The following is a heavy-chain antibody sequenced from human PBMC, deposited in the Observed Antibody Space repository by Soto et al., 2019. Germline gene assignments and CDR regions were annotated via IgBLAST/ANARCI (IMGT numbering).Heavy chain of an antibody. J-gene: IGHJ4*02. CDR3: ARINYCSSTSCSYYFDY. V-gene: IGHV3-21*01. Sequence: EVQLVESGGGLVKPGGSLRLSCAASGFTFSSYSMNWVRQAPGKGLEWVSSISSSSSYIYYADSVKGRFTISRDNAKNSLYLQMNSLRAEDTAVYYCARINYCSSTSCSYYFDYWGQGTLVTVSS. CDR2: ISSSSSYI. CDR1: GFTFSSYS. D-gene: IGHD2-2*01.